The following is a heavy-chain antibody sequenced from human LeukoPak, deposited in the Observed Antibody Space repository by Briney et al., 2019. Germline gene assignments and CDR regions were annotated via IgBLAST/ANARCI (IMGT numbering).Heavy chain of an antibody. V-gene: IGHV1-18*04. D-gene: IGHD2-2*01. CDR2: ISAYNGNT. CDR1: GYTFTSYG. CDR3: ARRYCSSTSCHVDY. J-gene: IGHJ4*02. Sequence: ASVKVSCKASGYTFTSYGISWVRQAPGQGLEWMGWISAYNGNTNYAQKLQGRVTMTTDTSTSTAYMELRSLGSDDTAVYYCARRYCSSTSCHVDYWGQGTLVTVSS.